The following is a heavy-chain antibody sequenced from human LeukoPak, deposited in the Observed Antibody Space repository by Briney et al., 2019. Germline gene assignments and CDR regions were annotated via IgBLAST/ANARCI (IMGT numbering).Heavy chain of an antibody. Sequence: PGGSLSLSCAASGFTFSSYAMSWVRQAPGKGLEWVSGISGSGGSTNYADSVKGRFTISRDNSKNTLYLQMNSLRAEDTAVYYCAKEPDYYGSGSYYFGMDVWGQGTTVTVSS. CDR3: AKEPDYYGSGSYYFGMDV. J-gene: IGHJ6*02. CDR1: GFTFSSYA. V-gene: IGHV3-23*01. D-gene: IGHD3-10*01. CDR2: ISGSGGST.